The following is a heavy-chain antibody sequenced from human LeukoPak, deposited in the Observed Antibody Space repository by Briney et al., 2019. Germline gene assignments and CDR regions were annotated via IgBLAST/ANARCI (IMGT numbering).Heavy chain of an antibody. CDR3: ARHYGDYYDSSGYSDY. D-gene: IGHD3-22*01. CDR1: VFSFTNYW. Sequence: GESLKISCKASVFSFTNYWIAWVRQMPGEGLEWTGSIYPGDSDTRYNPSFQGQVTISADKSIKTAYLQWSSLKASDTAMYYCARHYGDYYDSSGYSDYWGQGTLVTVSS. CDR2: IYPGDSDT. J-gene: IGHJ4*02. V-gene: IGHV5-51*01.